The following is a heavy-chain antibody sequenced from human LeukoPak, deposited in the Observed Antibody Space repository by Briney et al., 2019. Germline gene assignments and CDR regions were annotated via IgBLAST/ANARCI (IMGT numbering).Heavy chain of an antibody. V-gene: IGHV1-69*05. CDR2: IIPIFGTA. D-gene: IGHD1-26*01. CDR3: ARERPGSGSYGAFDI. Sequence: GSSVKVSCKASGGTFSSYAISWVRQAPGQGLEWMGGIIPIFGTANYAQKFQGRVTITTDESTSTAYMGLSSLRSEDTAVYYCARERPGSGSYGAFDIWGQGTMVTVSS. CDR1: GGTFSSYA. J-gene: IGHJ3*02.